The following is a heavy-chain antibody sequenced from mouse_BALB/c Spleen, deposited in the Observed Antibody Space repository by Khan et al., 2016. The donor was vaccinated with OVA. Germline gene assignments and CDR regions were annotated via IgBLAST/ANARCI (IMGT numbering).Heavy chain of an antibody. Sequence: VQLQQSGPGLVKPSQSLSLTCTVTGYSITSGYGWNWIRQFPGNKLEWMGYISNSGSTNYQPCLKSRISISRDTAKNQFFLQLNSVTTETTATYYCSRTARIKYWGQGTTRTVSS. J-gene: IGHJ2*01. CDR1: GYSITSGYG. V-gene: IGHV3-1*02. CDR3: SRTARIKY. D-gene: IGHD6-1*01. CDR2: ISNSGST.